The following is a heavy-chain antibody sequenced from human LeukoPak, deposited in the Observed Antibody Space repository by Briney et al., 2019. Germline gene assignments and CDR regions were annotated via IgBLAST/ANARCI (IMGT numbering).Heavy chain of an antibody. Sequence: PGGSLRLSCAASGFTFSSYSMNWVRQAPGKGLEWVSSISSSSSYIYYADSVKGRFTISRDNAKNSLYLQMNSLRAEDTAVYYCARSFLSVAAAATDYWGQGTLVTVSS. CDR3: ARSFLSVAAAATDY. CDR2: ISSSSSYI. J-gene: IGHJ4*02. D-gene: IGHD6-13*01. V-gene: IGHV3-21*01. CDR1: GFTFSSYS.